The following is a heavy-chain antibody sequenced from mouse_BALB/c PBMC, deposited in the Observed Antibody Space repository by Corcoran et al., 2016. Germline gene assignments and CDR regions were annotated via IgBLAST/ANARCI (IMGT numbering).Heavy chain of an antibody. J-gene: IGHJ1*01. V-gene: IGHV3-6*02. CDR2: ISYDGSN. CDR3: ASGNYWYFDV. Sequence: DVQLQESGPGLVKPSQSLSLTCSVTGYSITSGYYWNWIRQFPGNKLEWMGYISYDGSNNYNPSLKNRISITRDTSKNQFFLKLNSETTEDTATYYCASGNYWYFDVWGAGTTVTVS. CDR1: GYSITSGYY. D-gene: IGHD2-1*01.